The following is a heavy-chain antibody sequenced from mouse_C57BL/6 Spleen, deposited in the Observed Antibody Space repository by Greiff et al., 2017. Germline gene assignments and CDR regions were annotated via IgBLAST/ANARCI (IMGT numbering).Heavy chain of an antibody. CDR3: ARHDYDGCWFAY. D-gene: IGHD2-4*01. V-gene: IGHV1-72*01. CDR2: IDPNSGGT. Sequence: VQLQQPGAELVKPGASVKLSCKASGYTFTSYWMHWVKQRPGRGLEWIGRIDPNSGGTKYNEKFKSKATLTVDQPSSTAYMQLSSLTSEDSAVYYCARHDYDGCWFAYWGQGTLVTVSA. CDR1: GYTFTSYW. J-gene: IGHJ3*01.